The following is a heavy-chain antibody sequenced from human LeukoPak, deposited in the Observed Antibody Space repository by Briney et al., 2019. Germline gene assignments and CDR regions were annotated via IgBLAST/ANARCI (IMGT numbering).Heavy chain of an antibody. J-gene: IGHJ6*02. CDR3: ARDPAAAAGVYGMDV. D-gene: IGHD6-13*01. CDR1: GGSISSYY. CDR2: IYTSGSP. Sequence: SETLSLTCTVSGGSISSYYWSWIRQPAGKGLEWIGRIYTSGSPNYNPSLKSRVTMSVDTSKNQFSLKLSSVTAADTAVYYCARDPAAAAGVYGMDVWGQGTTVTVSS. V-gene: IGHV4-4*07.